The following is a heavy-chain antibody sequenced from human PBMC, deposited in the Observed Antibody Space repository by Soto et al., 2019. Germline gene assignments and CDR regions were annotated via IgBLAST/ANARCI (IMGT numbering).Heavy chain of an antibody. CDR2: INYSGST. CDR1: GESFSNHY. CDR3: ARGVVYRDVGLAYGMDV. D-gene: IGHD3-16*01. V-gene: IGHV4-34*01. Sequence: SETLSLTCAVYGESFSNHYWTWIRQSPGKGLEWVGEINYSGSTRYNWSLGSRVTISVDTSKNQFSLMVTSVTAEDTAVYYCARGVVYRDVGLAYGMDVWGKGTTVTVS. J-gene: IGHJ6*04.